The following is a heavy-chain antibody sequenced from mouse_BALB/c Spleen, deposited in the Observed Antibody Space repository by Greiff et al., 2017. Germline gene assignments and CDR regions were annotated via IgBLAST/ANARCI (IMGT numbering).Heavy chain of an antibody. CDR1: GFSLTSYG. Sequence: VQRVESGPGLVAPSQTLSISCTVSGFSLTSYGVHWVRQPPGKGLEWLGVICAGGSTNYNSSLMSRLSISKDISKSQVFLKMNSLQTDDTAMYYCARTTYAMDYWGQGTSVTVSS. CDR2: ICAGGST. CDR3: ARTTYAMDY. D-gene: IGHD1-1*01. V-gene: IGHV2-9*02. J-gene: IGHJ4*01.